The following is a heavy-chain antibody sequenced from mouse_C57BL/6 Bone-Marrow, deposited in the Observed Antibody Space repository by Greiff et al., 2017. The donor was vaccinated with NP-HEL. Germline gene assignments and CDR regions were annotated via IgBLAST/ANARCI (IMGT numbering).Heavy chain of an antibody. CDR1: GYAFSSYW. D-gene: IGHD2-3*01. J-gene: IGHJ3*01. V-gene: IGHV1-80*01. CDR2: IYAGDGDT. CDR3: ARGPYDGYYGGFAY. Sequence: QVQLQQSGAELVKPGASVKISCKASGYAFSSYWMNWVKQRPGKGLEWIGQIYAGDGDTNYNGKFKGKATLTADKSSSTAYMQLSSLTSEDSAVYFCARGPYDGYYGGFAYWGQGTLVTVSA.